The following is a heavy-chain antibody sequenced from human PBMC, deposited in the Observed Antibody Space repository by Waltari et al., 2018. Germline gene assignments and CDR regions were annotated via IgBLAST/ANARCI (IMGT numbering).Heavy chain of an antibody. V-gene: IGHV1-8*03. CDR2: MNPNSGNT. D-gene: IGHD6-6*01. J-gene: IGHJ6*02. CDR1: GGTFSSYA. Sequence: QVQLVQSGAEVKKPGSSVKVSCKASGGTFSSYAISWVRQAPGQGLEWMGWMNPNSGNTGYAQKFQGRVTITRNTSISTAYMELSSLRSEDTTVYYCARGMETLAALYGMDVWGQGTTVTVSS. CDR3: ARGMETLAALYGMDV.